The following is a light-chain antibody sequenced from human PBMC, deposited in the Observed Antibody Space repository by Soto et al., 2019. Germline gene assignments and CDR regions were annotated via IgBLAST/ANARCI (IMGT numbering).Light chain of an antibody. J-gene: IGKJ4*01. CDR2: DAS. V-gene: IGKV3-11*01. CDR3: QQRSNWPPL. Sequence: EIVLTQSPATLSLSPGERATLSCRASQSVSSYLAWYQQKPGQAPRLLIYDASNRATGIPARLSGSGSGTEFTLTISSLEPEDFAVYYCQQRSNWPPLFGGGTKVEIK. CDR1: QSVSSY.